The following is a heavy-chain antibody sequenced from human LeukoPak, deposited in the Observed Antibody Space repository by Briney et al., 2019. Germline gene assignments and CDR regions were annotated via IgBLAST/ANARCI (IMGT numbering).Heavy chain of an antibody. V-gene: IGHV4-59*11. CDR3: ARQGGRGYYYYMAV. J-gene: IGHJ6*03. D-gene: IGHD3-16*01. CDR2: IYYSGST. Sequence: SETLSLTCTFSGGSISSHYCSWIRQPPGKGLEWIGYIYYSGSTNYNPSLKSRVTISVDTSKNQCSLKLSSVTAAATAVYYCARQGGRGYYYYMAVWGKGTRVTVSS. CDR1: GGSISSHY.